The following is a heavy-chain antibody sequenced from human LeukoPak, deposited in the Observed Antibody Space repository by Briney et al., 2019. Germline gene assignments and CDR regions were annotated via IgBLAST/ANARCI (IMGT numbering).Heavy chain of an antibody. D-gene: IGHD6-19*01. J-gene: IGHJ4*02. Sequence: PGGSLRLSCAASGFTFSTYAMSWVRQAPGKGLEWVSVISGSGGSTYYADSVKGRFTISRDNSKNTPYLQMNSLRAEDTAVYYCAKSDTNIAVAGTLGYWGQGTPVTVSS. CDR2: ISGSGGST. CDR1: GFTFSTYA. V-gene: IGHV3-23*01. CDR3: AKSDTNIAVAGTLGY.